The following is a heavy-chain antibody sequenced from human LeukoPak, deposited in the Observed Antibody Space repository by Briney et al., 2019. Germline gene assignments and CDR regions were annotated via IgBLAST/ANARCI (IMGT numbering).Heavy chain of an antibody. CDR3: ARSEHYYDSSGHAFDI. J-gene: IGHJ3*02. Sequence: SVKVSCKASGGTFSSYAISWVRQAPGQGLEWMGGIIPIFGTANYAQKFQGRVTITADKSTSTAYMELSSLRSEDTAVYYCARSEHYYDSSGHAFDIWGQGTMVTVSS. CDR2: IIPIFGTA. V-gene: IGHV1-69*06. D-gene: IGHD3-22*01. CDR1: GGTFSSYA.